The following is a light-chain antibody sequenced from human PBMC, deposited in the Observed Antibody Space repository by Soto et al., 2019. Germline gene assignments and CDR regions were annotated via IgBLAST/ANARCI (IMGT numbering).Light chain of an antibody. CDR3: QQYDSSPLT. CDR2: GAS. J-gene: IGKJ4*01. CDR1: QSVSSNY. Sequence: EIVLTQSPGTLSLSPGERATLSCRASQSVSSNYLAWYQQKPGQAPRLLIYGASSRATGIPDRFSGSVSGTDFTLTISRLEPEDFAVYYCQQYDSSPLTFGGGTKVEIK. V-gene: IGKV3-20*01.